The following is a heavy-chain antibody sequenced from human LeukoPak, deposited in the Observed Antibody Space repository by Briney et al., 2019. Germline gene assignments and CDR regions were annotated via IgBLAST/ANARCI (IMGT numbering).Heavy chain of an antibody. J-gene: IGHJ2*01. CDR3: ARLGGDTYYFGSGSYPNWYFDL. Sequence: GEALKISGKASGYSFTPYWLGWVRQMTGKGLDCMEIIYPDDSDTTTSPSFQGQVTISDDKSFSTAYLQWSSLKASDTAIYYCARLGGDTYYFGSGSYPNWYFDLWGRGTLVSVSS. D-gene: IGHD3-10*01. CDR2: IYPDDSDT. CDR1: GYSFTPYW. V-gene: IGHV5-51*01.